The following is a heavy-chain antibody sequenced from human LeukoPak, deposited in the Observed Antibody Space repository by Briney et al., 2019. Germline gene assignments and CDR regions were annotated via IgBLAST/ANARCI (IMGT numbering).Heavy chain of an antibody. CDR3: AREEYSYGPSDY. CDR1: GFTFSSYA. D-gene: IGHD5-18*01. CDR2: ISYDGSNK. Sequence: GRSLRLSCAASGFTFSSYAMHWVRQAPGKGLEWVAVISYDGSNKYYADSVKGRFTISRDNSKNTLYLQMNSLRAEDTAVYYCAREEYSYGPSDYWGQGTLVTVSS. V-gene: IGHV3-30-3*01. J-gene: IGHJ4*02.